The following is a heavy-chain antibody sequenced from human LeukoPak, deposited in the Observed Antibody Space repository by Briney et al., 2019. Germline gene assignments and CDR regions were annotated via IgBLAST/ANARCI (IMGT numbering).Heavy chain of an antibody. Sequence: SETLSLTCTVSGGSISSYYWSWIRQPVGKGLEWIGSIYYSGSTYYNPSLKSRVTISVDTSKNQFSLKLSPVTAADTAVYYCARQIEILYSSGWGGWGQGTLVTVSS. CDR3: ARQIEILYSSGWGG. J-gene: IGHJ4*02. V-gene: IGHV4-59*05. D-gene: IGHD6-19*01. CDR2: IYYSGST. CDR1: GGSISSYY.